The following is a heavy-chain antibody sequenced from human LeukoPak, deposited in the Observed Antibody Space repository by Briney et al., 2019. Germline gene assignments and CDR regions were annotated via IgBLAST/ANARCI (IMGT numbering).Heavy chain of an antibody. D-gene: IGHD2-21*02. Sequence: KPSETLSLTCTVSGDSLNTYYWTWIRQTPGKELEWIGFVASSGTSNYNPSLKSRVSISIDTSKNQFSLALTSVTPADTAVYYCARVVRGVVTSNWFDPWGQGTLVSVPS. V-gene: IGHV4-59*01. CDR3: ARVVRGVVTSNWFDP. CDR2: VASSGTS. CDR1: GDSLNTYY. J-gene: IGHJ5*02.